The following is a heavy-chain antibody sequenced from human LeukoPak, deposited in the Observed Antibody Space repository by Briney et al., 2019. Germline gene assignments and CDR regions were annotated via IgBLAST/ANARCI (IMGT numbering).Heavy chain of an antibody. CDR3: AKGCSTSCYSDFDY. V-gene: IGHV3-23*01. Sequence: PGGSLRLSCAASGLTFNSYAMTWVRQAPGKGLEWVSAISGSGDSTYYADSVKGRFTISRDNSKNTLYLQMNSLRAEDTAVYYCAKGCSTSCYSDFDYWGQGTLVTVSS. CDR1: GLTFNSYA. D-gene: IGHD2-2*01. J-gene: IGHJ4*02. CDR2: ISGSGDST.